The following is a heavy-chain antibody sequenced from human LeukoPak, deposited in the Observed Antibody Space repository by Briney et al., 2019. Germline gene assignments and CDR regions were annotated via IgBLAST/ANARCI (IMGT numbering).Heavy chain of an antibody. D-gene: IGHD1/OR15-1a*01. CDR3: ARATRTGTII. V-gene: IGHV3-23*01. Sequence: QPGGSLRLACVASGFTFSTYGMSWVRQAPGKGLEWVSAISGSGGSTYYADSVKGRFIISRDNSKNTVYLQMSSLRPEDTAMFYCARATRTGTIIWGPGTQVTVSS. J-gene: IGHJ4*02. CDR2: ISGSGGST. CDR1: GFTFSTYG.